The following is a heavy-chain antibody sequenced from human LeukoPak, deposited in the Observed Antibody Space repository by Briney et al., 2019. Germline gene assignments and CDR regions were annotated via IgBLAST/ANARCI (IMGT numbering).Heavy chain of an antibody. D-gene: IGHD5-12*01. J-gene: IGHJ4*02. V-gene: IGHV4-59*01. CDR2: IYYSGST. Sequence: SETLSLTCTVSGGSISIYYWSWIRQPPGKGLEWIGNIYYSGSTNYKPSLKGRVTISLNTSKNQFSLKLSSVTAADTAVYYCAREAHSRHGGYGHYFDYWGQGTLVTVSS. CDR1: GGSISIYY. CDR3: AREAHSRHGGYGHYFDY.